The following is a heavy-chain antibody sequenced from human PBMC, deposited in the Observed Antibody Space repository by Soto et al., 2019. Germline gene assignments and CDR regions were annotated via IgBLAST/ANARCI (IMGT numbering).Heavy chain of an antibody. J-gene: IGHJ5*02. Sequence: PSETLSLTCTVSGGSSISSSYCWGWIRQPPGKGLEWIGSIYYSGGTYYNPSLKSRVTISVDTSKNQFSLKLSSVTAADTAVYYCAGPYYDRALGFDPWGQGTLVTVSS. CDR3: AGPYYDRALGFDP. CDR1: GGSSISSSYC. CDR2: IYYSGGT. V-gene: IGHV4-39*01. D-gene: IGHD3-22*01.